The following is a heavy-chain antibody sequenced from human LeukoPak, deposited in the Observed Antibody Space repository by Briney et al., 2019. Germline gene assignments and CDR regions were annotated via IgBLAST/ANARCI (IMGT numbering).Heavy chain of an antibody. CDR3: ARVFSDSSGWYTAEYFQH. CDR2: INPNSGGT. CDR1: GYTFTDQY. Sequence: ASVKVSCKASGYTFTDQYMHWVRQAPGQGLEWMGWINPNSGGTNYAQKFQGRVTMTRDTSISTAYMELSRLRSDDTAVYYCARVFSDSSGWYTAEYFQHWGQGTLVTVSS. J-gene: IGHJ1*01. V-gene: IGHV1-2*02. D-gene: IGHD6-19*01.